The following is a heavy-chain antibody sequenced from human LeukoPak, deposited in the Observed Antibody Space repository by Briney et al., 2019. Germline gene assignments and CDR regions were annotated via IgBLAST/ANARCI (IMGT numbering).Heavy chain of an antibody. D-gene: IGHD1-7*01. CDR2: IIPIFGTA. V-gene: IGHV1-69*01. Sequence: SVKVSCKASGGTFSSYAISWVRQAPGQGLEWMGGIIPIFGTANYAQKFQGRVTVTADESTSTAYMELSSLRSEDTAVYYCARLRGTGTTYYYFDYWGQGTLVTVSS. CDR3: ARLRGTGTTYYYFDY. J-gene: IGHJ4*02. CDR1: GGTFSSYA.